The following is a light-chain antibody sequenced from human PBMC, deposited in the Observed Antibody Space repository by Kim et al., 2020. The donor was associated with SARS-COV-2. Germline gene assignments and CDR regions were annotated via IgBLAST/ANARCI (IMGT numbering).Light chain of an antibody. CDR2: VDSDGSH. Sequence: SVKLTCTLSREYKTYAIAWHQQLPEKGPRYLMNVDSDGSHTRGDGIPDRFSGSSSGAERYLTISSLQPEDEADYYCLTWGPGIRVFGGGTQLTVL. CDR1: REYKTYA. V-gene: IGLV4-69*01. J-gene: IGLJ2*01. CDR3: LTWGPGIRV.